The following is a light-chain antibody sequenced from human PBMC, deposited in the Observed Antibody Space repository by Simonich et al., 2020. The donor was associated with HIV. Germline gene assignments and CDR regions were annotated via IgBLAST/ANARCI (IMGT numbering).Light chain of an antibody. CDR2: LGS. V-gene: IGKV2-28*01. Sequence: DIVMTQSPLSLPVTPGEPASISCGSSQSLLHSNGYNYLDWFLQKPGQSPQLLSYLGSKRASGVPDRSSGRGSGTDFTLKISRVEAEDVGVHYCMQALQTPMYTFGQGTKLEIK. J-gene: IGKJ2*01. CDR1: QSLLHSNGYNY. CDR3: MQALQTPMYT.